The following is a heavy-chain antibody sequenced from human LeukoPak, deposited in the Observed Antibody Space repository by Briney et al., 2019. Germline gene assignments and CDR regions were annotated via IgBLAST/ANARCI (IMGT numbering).Heavy chain of an antibody. CDR1: GGSISSYY. CDR3: ARHRWPGGIAAALAGWFDP. Sequence: SETLSLTCTVSGGSISSYYWSWTRQPPGKRQERIGYIYYSGSTNYNPSLKSRVTISVDTSKNQFSLKLSSVTAADTAVYYCARHRWPGGIAAALAGWFDPWGQGTLVTVSS. V-gene: IGHV4-59*01. CDR2: IYYSGST. D-gene: IGHD6-13*01. J-gene: IGHJ5*02.